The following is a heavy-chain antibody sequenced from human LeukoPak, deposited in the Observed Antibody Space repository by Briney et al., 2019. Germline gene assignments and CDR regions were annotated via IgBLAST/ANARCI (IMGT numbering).Heavy chain of an antibody. D-gene: IGHD1-7*01. V-gene: IGHV3-30-3*01. CDR1: GFTFSNYA. J-gene: IGHJ4*02. CDR2: ISYDGNNN. CDR3: ARDLYNWNLPAPFDY. Sequence: PGGSLRLSCAASGFTFSNYALHWVRQAPGKGLEWVAVISYDGNNNHYADSVKGRFTISRDNSKSTLSLQMDSLRPEDTALYYCARDLYNWNLPAPFDYWGQGTLVTVSS.